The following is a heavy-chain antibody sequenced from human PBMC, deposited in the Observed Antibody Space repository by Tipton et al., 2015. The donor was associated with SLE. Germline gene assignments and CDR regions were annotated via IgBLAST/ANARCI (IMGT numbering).Heavy chain of an antibody. CDR3: ARLSLLQNYFDC. CDR1: GGSISSSSSYY. CDR2: IYHRANT. J-gene: IGHJ4*02. D-gene: IGHD3-10*01. V-gene: IGHV4-39*01. Sequence: TLSLTCAVYGGSISSSSSYYWAWIRQPPGKGVEWIGNIYHRANTYYNPSLQSRVTISVDTSKNKFSLKLSSVTAADTAVYYCARLSLLQNYFDCWGQGTLVTVSS.